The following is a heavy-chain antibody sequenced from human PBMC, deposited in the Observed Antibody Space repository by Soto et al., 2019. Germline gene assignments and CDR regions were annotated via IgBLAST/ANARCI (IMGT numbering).Heavy chain of an antibody. V-gene: IGHV3-30*18. Sequence: QVQLVESGGGVVQPGRSLRLSCAASGFSFTTYVMHWVRQAPGKGLEWVAVISHDGSYKYYGDAVKGRFTMSRDTSKNADYLEMNSLRHEDTVVYYCAKGLLAIVGTTLPRDAFNIWGQGTMVTVSS. CDR2: ISHDGSYK. D-gene: IGHD1-26*01. CDR1: GFSFTTYV. CDR3: AKGLLAIVGTTLPRDAFNI. J-gene: IGHJ3*02.